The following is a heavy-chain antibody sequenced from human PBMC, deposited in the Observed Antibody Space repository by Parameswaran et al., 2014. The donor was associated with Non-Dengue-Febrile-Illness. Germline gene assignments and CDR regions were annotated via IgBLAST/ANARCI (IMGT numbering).Heavy chain of an antibody. CDR2: IYSAGST. CDR3: ASSKIAWYGMDV. J-gene: IGHJ6*02. Sequence: VRQAPGKGLEWVSVIYSAGSTYYADSVKGRFTISRDNFKNTLYLQMNSLRAEDTAVYYCASSKIAWYGMDVWGQGTTVTVSS. D-gene: IGHD2-15*01. V-gene: IGHV3-66*01.